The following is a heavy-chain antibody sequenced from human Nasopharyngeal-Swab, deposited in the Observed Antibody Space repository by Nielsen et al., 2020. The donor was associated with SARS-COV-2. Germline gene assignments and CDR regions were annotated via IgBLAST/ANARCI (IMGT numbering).Heavy chain of an antibody. D-gene: IGHD6-13*01. Sequence: GESLKISCAASGFTFSSYSMNWVRQAPGKGLEWVSSISSSSSYIYYADSVKGRFTISRDNAKNSLYLQMNSLRAEDTAVYYCARGVAAVDLDYWGQGTLVTVSS. CDR3: ARGVAAVDLDY. V-gene: IGHV3-21*01. CDR2: ISSSSSYI. CDR1: GFTFSSYS. J-gene: IGHJ4*02.